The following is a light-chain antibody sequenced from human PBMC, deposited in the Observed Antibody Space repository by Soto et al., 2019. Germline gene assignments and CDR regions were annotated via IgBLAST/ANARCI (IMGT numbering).Light chain of an antibody. CDR1: QSVSH. CDR3: QQYGGSPLYT. CDR2: AAS. Sequence: EIVLTQSPGTLSLSPGETATLSCRASQSVSHLAWYQQKPGQAPRLLVYAASGRATGIPDRFSGSGSGTDFTLTISRLEPEDFAVYYCQQYGGSPLYTVGQGTRLEIK. V-gene: IGKV3-20*01. J-gene: IGKJ2*01.